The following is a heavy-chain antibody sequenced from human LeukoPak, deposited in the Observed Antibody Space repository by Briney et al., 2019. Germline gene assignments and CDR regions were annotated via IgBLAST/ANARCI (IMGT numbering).Heavy chain of an antibody. CDR1: GFTFSSYS. Sequence: GGSPRLSCAASGFTFSSYSMNWVRQAPGKRLGWVSSISSSSSYIYYADSVKGRFTISRDNAKNSLYLQMNSLRAEDTAVYYCARAHMGDFDYWGQGTLVTVSS. J-gene: IGHJ4*02. CDR2: ISSSSSYI. D-gene: IGHD3-16*01. V-gene: IGHV3-21*01. CDR3: ARAHMGDFDY.